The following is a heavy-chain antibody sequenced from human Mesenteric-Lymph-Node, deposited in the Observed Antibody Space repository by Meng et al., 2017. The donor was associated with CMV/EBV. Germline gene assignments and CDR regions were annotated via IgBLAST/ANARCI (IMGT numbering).Heavy chain of an antibody. J-gene: IGHJ6*02. CDR3: AKDSDDGISFYQYYFYYSGMDV. CDR2: IYSGGGA. V-gene: IGHV3-53*01. CDR1: GFTVNSNY. Sequence: GGSLRLSCAASGFTVNSNYMSWVRQAPGKGLEWVSLIYSGGGAYYADSVQGRFTISRDNSMNTLYLQMDSLRADDTAVYYCAKDSDDGISFYQYYFYYSGMDVWGQGTTVTVSS. D-gene: IGHD3-22*01.